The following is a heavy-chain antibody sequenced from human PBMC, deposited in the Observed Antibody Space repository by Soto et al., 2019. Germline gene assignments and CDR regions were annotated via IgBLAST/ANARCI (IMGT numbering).Heavy chain of an antibody. V-gene: IGHV4-30-4*01. CDR2: MHYSGSS. J-gene: IGHJ4*01. D-gene: IGHD5-18*01. CDR3: ARDLDTATYFDY. CDR1: GVSTSSGNYC. Sequence: QVQLQESGPGLVKPSQSLSLTCTVSGVSTSSGNYCLSWIRQPPGKGLEWIVFMHYSGSSYYNPSLKSRVTISVDTSKKQFSPKLASVTDAETAVYYCARDLDTATYFDYWGHGTLVTVSS.